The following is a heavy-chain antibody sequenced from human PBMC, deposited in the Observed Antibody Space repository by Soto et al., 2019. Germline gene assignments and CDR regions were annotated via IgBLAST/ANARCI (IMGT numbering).Heavy chain of an antibody. CDR3: ANRLMGLDV. CDR2: ISYDGSNK. Sequence: QVQLVESGGGVVQPGRSLRLSCAASGFTFTNYGMHWVRQAPGKGLEWVGVISYDGSNKYYVDSVKGRFTIFRDNSKNMLYLQMNSLRAEDAAVYYCANRLMGLDVWGQGTTVTVSS. J-gene: IGHJ6*02. D-gene: IGHD5-12*01. CDR1: GFTFTNYG. V-gene: IGHV3-30*18.